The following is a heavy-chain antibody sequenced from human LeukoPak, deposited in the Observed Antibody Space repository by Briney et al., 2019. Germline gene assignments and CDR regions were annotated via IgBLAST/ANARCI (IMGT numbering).Heavy chain of an antibody. CDR1: GYTFTSYY. V-gene: IGHV1-46*01. Sequence: ASVKVSCNASGYTFTSYYMHWVRQAPGQGLEWMGIINPSGGSTSYAQKFQGRVTMTRDTSTSTVYMELSSLRSEDTAVYYCARGRRVVVPAAMGRFDYWGQGTLVTVSS. CDR2: INPSGGST. CDR3: ARGRRVVVPAAMGRFDY. D-gene: IGHD2-2*01. J-gene: IGHJ4*02.